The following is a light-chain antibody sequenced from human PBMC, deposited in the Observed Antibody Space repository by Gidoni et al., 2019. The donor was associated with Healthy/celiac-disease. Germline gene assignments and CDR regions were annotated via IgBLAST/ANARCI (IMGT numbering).Light chain of an antibody. CDR3: QQRSNWPPYS. CDR2: DAS. V-gene: IGKV3-11*01. J-gene: IGKJ2*03. Sequence: EIVLTQSPATLSLSPGERATLPCRAGQSVSSYLAWYQQKPGQAPRLLIYDASNRATGIPARFSGSGSGTDFTLTISSLEPEDFAVYYCQQRSNWPPYSFGQGTKLEIK. CDR1: QSVSSY.